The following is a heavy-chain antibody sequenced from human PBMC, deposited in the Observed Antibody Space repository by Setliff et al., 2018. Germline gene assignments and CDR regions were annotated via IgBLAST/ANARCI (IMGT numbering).Heavy chain of an antibody. CDR2: IKPGDSGI. D-gene: IGHD3-22*01. CDR3: VRHPYYDSSGYYSYFDY. V-gene: IGHV5-51*01. Sequence: ESLKISCQGSGYTFTNYWIGWVRQMPGKGLEWMGIIKPGDSGIRYSPSFRGQVTLSADTSIATAYLHWTSLKASDTAMYYCVRHPYYDSSGYYSYFDYWGQGALVTVSS. CDR1: GYTFTNYW. J-gene: IGHJ4*02.